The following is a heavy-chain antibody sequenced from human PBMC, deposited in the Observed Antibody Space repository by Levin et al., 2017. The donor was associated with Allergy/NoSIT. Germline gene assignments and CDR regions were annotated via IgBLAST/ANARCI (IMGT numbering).Heavy chain of an antibody. CDR1: GYTFTSYG. CDR3: ARDSLTVTTRGSVDY. CDR2: ISAYNGNT. J-gene: IGHJ4*02. D-gene: IGHD4-17*01. Sequence: ASVKVSCKASGYTFTSYGISWVRQAPGQGLEWMGWISAYNGNTNYAQKLQGRVTMTTDTSTSTAYMELRSLRSDDTAVYYCARDSLTVTTRGSVDYWGQGTLVTVSS. V-gene: IGHV1-18*01.